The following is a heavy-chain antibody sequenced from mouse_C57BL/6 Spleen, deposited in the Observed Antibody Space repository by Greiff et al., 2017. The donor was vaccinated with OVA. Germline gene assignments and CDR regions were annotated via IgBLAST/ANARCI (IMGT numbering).Heavy chain of an antibody. CDR3: ARRDYGSSGGGFDY. CDR2: INPNNGGT. CDR1: GYTFTDYN. V-gene: IGHV1-18*01. D-gene: IGHD1-1*01. J-gene: IGHJ2*01. Sequence: EVQLQQSGPELVKPGASVKIPCKASGYTFTDYNMDWVKQSHGKSLEWIGDINPNNGGTIYNQKFKGKATLTVDKSSSTAYMELRSLTSEDTAVYYCARRDYGSSGGGFDYWGQGTTLTVSS.